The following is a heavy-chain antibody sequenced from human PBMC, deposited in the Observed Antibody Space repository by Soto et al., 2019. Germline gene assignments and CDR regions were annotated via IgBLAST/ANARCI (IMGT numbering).Heavy chain of an antibody. V-gene: IGHV3-11*01. CDR2: MSGSGSSE. CDR3: ARASAVAGRYYFDS. CDR1: GFTFSDHY. Sequence: PGGSLRLSCAASGFTFSDHYMAWIRQAPGKGLEIVAHMSGSGSSEDYGDSVKGRFSIFRENSKKLLFLQMFFLRDDDTAVYYCARASAVAGRYYFDSWGQGTLVTVSS. D-gene: IGHD6-19*01. J-gene: IGHJ4*02.